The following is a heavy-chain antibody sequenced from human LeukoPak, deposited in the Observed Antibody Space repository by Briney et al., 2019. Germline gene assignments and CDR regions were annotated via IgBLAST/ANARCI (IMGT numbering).Heavy chain of an antibody. CDR3: ARERGGKIVVVITD. CDR2: IYTRGIT. Sequence: SQTLSLTCTVAGGSISSYYWSWIRQPAGNGLEWIGRIYTRGITNYNPSLKTRVTISVDKSKNQFSLKLSSVTAADTAVYYGARERGGKIVVVITDWGQGTLVTVSS. J-gene: IGHJ4*02. CDR1: GGSISSYY. D-gene: IGHD3-22*01. V-gene: IGHV4-4*07.